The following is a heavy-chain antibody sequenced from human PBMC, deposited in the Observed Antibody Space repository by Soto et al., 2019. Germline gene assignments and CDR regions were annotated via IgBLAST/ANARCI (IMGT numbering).Heavy chain of an antibody. Sequence: EVQLVESGGGLVQPGRSLRLSCATSGFTFDDYAMHWVRQAPGKGLEWVAGLNWNSAKVGYADSVKGRCTISRDNAKNSLHLQLKSLRTEDTALYYCVKASGAGIVFVPATRRRAYYKLDSWGQGTLVTVSS. V-gene: IGHV3-9*01. D-gene: IGHD2-21*02. CDR1: GFTFDDYA. CDR2: LNWNSAKV. J-gene: IGHJ5*01. CDR3: VKASGAGIVFVPATRRRAYYKLDS.